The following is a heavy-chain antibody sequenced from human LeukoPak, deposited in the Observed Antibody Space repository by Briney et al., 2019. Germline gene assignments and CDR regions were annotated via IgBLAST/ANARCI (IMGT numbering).Heavy chain of an antibody. CDR2: IYWDEDK. D-gene: IGHD6-13*01. CDR1: GFSISSGYYW. Sequence: TLSLTCAVSGFSISSGYYWGWIRQPPGKALEGLALIYWDEDKRYRPSLKSRLTITKDTSKNQLVLTMTNMDPVDTATYYCAHGISWYFDYWGQGTLVTVSS. CDR3: AHGISWYFDY. V-gene: IGHV2-5*02. J-gene: IGHJ4*02.